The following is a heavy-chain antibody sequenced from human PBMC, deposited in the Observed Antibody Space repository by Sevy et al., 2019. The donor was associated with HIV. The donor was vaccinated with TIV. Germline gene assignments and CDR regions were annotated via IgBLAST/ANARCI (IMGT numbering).Heavy chain of an antibody. J-gene: IGHJ6*02. Sequence: SETLSLTCTVSGGSISSGGYYWSWIRQHPGKGLEWIGYIYYSGSTYYNPSLKCRVTISVDTSKNQFSLKLSSVTAADTAVYYCARDQARITMVRGSRYYYGMDVWGQGTTVTVSS. CDR1: GGSISSGGYY. D-gene: IGHD3-10*01. CDR3: ARDQARITMVRGSRYYYGMDV. CDR2: IYYSGST. V-gene: IGHV4-31*03.